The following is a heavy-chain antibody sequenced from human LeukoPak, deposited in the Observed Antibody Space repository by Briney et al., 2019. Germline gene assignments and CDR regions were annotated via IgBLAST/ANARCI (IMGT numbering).Heavy chain of an antibody. D-gene: IGHD3-3*01. V-gene: IGHV3-74*01. CDR1: GFTFSSYW. Sequence: GGSLRLSCAASGFTFSSYWMYWVRQAPGKGLVWVSRINSDGSSTSYADSVKGRFTISRDNAKNSLYLQMNSLRAEDTAVYYCARDRGGAYDFWSGYYTGYFDYWGQGTLVTVSS. J-gene: IGHJ4*02. CDR2: INSDGSST. CDR3: ARDRGGAYDFWSGYYTGYFDY.